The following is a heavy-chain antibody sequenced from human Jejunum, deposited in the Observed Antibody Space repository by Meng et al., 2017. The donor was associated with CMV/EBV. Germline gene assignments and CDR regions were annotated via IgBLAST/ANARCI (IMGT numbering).Heavy chain of an antibody. Sequence: GFPFSHYWMHWVRQAPGKGLEWVSTVGNTGTYSYYADSLKGRFTISRDNSKDTLYLQMNSLRDEDTALYYCAKDGYCSSSSCHDYWGQGTRVTVSS. V-gene: IGHV3-21*04. CDR1: GFPFSHYW. CDR3: AKDGYCSSSSCHDY. D-gene: IGHD2-2*01. CDR2: VGNTGTYS. J-gene: IGHJ4*02.